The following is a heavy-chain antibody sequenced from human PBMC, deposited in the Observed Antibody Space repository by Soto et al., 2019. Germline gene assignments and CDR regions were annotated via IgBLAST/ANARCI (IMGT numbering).Heavy chain of an antibody. V-gene: IGHV1-2*02. CDR2: INPHSGAT. CDR1: GYIFTGYY. CDR3: ARSIVVVTALDY. J-gene: IGHJ4*02. Sequence: ASVKVSCKAPGYIFTGYYIHWVRQAPGQGLEWMGRINPHSGATNCAQKFQDRVTMTRDTSTSTAYMELSSLRSEDTAVYYCARSIVVVTALDYWGQGTLVTVPQ. D-gene: IGHD2-21*02.